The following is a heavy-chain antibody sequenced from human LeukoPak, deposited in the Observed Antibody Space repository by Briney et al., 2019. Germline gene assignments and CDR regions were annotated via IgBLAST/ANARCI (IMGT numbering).Heavy chain of an antibody. CDR1: GFTFSAFA. CDR2: IHAGGIPA. J-gene: IGHJ3*02. Sequence: GGSLRLSCTVSGFTFSAFATMWVRQAPGKGPELVSAIHAGGIPAFYAESVKGRFTISRDNSRNTLFLQMNSLTAEDTAVYYCARDPNGDYIGAFDMWGPGTMVTVSS. V-gene: IGHV3-23*01. CDR3: ARDPNGDYIGAFDM. D-gene: IGHD4-17*01.